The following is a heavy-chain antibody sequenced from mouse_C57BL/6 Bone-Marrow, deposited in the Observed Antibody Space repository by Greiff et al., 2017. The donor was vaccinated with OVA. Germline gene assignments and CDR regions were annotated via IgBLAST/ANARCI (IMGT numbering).Heavy chain of an antibody. V-gene: IGHV1-81*01. CDR3: ARKAKVAY. CDR2: IYPRSGNT. D-gene: IGHD1-1*01. J-gene: IGHJ3*01. CDR1: GYTFTSYG. Sequence: VQLQQSGAELARPGASVKLSCKASGYTFTSYGISWVKQRTGQGLEWIGEIYPRSGNTYYNEKLKGKAKLTADKSSSTAYMELRSLTSEDSAVYFCARKAKVAYWGQGTLVTVSA.